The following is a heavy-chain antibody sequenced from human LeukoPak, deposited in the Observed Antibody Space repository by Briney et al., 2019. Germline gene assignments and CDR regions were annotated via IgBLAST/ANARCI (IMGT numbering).Heavy chain of an antibody. Sequence: PGGSLRLSCPASGFTFSSYWMHWARQAPGKGLVWVSRINSDGSSTSYADSVKGRFTISRDNAKNTLYLQMNSLRAEDTAVYYCARAGLRLGELSLFTSLDYYYMDVWGKGTTVTVSS. J-gene: IGHJ6*03. CDR1: GFTFSSYW. CDR2: INSDGSST. D-gene: IGHD3-16*02. CDR3: ARAGLRLGELSLFTSLDYYYMDV. V-gene: IGHV3-74*01.